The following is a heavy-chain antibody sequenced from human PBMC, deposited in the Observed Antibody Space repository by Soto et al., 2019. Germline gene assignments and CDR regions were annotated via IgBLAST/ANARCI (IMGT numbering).Heavy chain of an antibody. J-gene: IGHJ4*02. CDR2: LYYSGST. CDR3: ARDRYYGGADF. D-gene: IGHD3-10*01. Sequence: VQLQESGPGLVKPSETLSLTCTVSGGSLSPHYWSWIRQPPGKGLEWIGYLYYSGSTTYNPSLKSRVTISVDTSKNQFSLKMRSVTAADTAVYYCARDRYYGGADFWGQGTLVTVSS. V-gene: IGHV4-59*11. CDR1: GGSLSPHY.